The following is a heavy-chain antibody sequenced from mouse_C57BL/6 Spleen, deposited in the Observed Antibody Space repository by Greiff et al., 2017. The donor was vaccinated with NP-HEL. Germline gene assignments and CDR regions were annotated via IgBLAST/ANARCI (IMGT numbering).Heavy chain of an antibody. V-gene: IGHV1-82*01. CDR1: GYAFSSSW. Sequence: VQLQQSGPELVKPGASVKISCKASGYAFSSSWMNWVKQRPGKGLEWIGRIYPGDGDTNYNGKFKGKATLTADKSSSTAYMQLSSLTSEDSAVYFCARIWDYGSSYRYFDVWGTGTTVTVSS. J-gene: IGHJ1*03. CDR3: ARIWDYGSSYRYFDV. CDR2: IYPGDGDT. D-gene: IGHD1-1*01.